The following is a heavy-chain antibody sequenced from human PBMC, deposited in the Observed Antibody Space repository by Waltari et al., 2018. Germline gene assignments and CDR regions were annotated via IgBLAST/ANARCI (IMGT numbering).Heavy chain of an antibody. CDR3: AKDGQWLRPYWYFDL. CDR2: ISYDGSNK. J-gene: IGHJ2*01. Sequence: QVQLVESGGGVVQPGRSLRLSCAASGFTFSSYGMHRVRQAPGKGLEWVAVISYDGSNKYYADSVKGRFTISRDNSKNTLYLQMNSLRAEDTAVYYCAKDGQWLRPYWYFDLWGRGTLVTVSS. CDR1: GFTFSSYG. D-gene: IGHD6-19*01. V-gene: IGHV3-30*18.